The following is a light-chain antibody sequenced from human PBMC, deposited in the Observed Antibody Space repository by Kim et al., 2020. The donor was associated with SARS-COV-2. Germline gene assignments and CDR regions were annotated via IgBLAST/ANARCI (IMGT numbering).Light chain of an antibody. J-gene: IGKJ4*01. CDR3: QQYSDWPLT. CDR2: GAS. CDR1: QSVSNS. Sequence: SVSPGDRATRSCRASQSVSNSLAWYQQKPGQAPRLLIYGASTRAIGIPARFSGSGSETEFTLTISSLQSEDFAVYYCQQYSDWPLTFGGGTKVDVK. V-gene: IGKV3-15*01.